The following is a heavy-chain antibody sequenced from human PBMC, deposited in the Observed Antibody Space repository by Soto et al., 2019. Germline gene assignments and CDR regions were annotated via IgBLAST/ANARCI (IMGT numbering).Heavy chain of an antibody. CDR1: GYTFTNYV. V-gene: IGHV1-3*01. CDR3: ARGLTIFGVVIGY. D-gene: IGHD3-3*01. J-gene: IGHJ4*02. CDR2: INSGNGNT. Sequence: ASVKVSCKTSGYTFTNYVVDWVRQAPGQGLEWMGWINSGNGNTKYSEKFHGRVTITRDTSASTAYMELNSLTSEDTAVYYCARGLTIFGVVIGYWGQGTLVTVSS.